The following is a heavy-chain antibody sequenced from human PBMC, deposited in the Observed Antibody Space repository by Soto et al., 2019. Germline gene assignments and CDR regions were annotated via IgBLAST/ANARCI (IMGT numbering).Heavy chain of an antibody. CDR2: ISYDGSNK. D-gene: IGHD6-13*01. V-gene: IGHV3-30*03. CDR1: GFTFSSYG. J-gene: IGHJ5*02. CDR3: AAHSSSWYSARGWFDP. Sequence: GGSLRLSCAASGFTFSSYGMHWVRQAPGKGLEWVAVISYDGSNKYYADSVKGRFTISRDNSKNTLYLQMNSLRAEDTAVYYCAAHSSSWYSARGWFDPWGQGTPVTVSS.